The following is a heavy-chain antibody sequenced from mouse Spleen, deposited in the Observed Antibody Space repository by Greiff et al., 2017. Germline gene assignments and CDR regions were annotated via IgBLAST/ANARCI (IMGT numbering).Heavy chain of an antibody. CDR1: GFNIKDYY. Sequence: DVKLQESGAELVRPGALVKLSCKASGFNIKDYYMHWVKQRPEQGLEWIGWIDPENGNTIYDPKFQGKASITADTSSNTAYLQLSSLTSEDTAVYYCARTDGYYQYFDVWGAGTTVTVSS. CDR3: ARTDGYYQYFDV. CDR2: IDPENGNT. J-gene: IGHJ1*01. D-gene: IGHD2-3*01. V-gene: IGHV14-1*02.